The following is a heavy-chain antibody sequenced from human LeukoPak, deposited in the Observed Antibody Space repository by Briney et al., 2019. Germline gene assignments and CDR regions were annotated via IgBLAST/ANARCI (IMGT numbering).Heavy chain of an antibody. CDR2: IRTEAYDGAT. CDR1: GFTFGDYA. Sequence: GGSLRLSCAASGFTFGDYAMSRVRQAPGKGLEWVGFIRTEAYDGATDYGASVKGRFTISRDDSKNIAYLRMNSLNTEDTAVYYCTRTFGYYYFYMDVWGKGTTVIVSS. D-gene: IGHD3-16*01. J-gene: IGHJ6*03. V-gene: IGHV3-49*04. CDR3: TRTFGYYYFYMDV.